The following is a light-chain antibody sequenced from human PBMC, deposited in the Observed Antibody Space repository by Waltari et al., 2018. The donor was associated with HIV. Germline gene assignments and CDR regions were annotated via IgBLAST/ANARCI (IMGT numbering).Light chain of an antibody. V-gene: IGLV1-47*01. CDR1: SSNIGSNY. CDR2: RNN. J-gene: IGLJ3*02. Sequence: QSVLTQPPSASGTPGQRGTSSCSGSSSNIGSNYVYWYQQLPGTAPKLLIYRNNQRPSGVPDRFSGSKSGTSASLAISGLRSEDEADYYCATWDDSLSGPPFGGGTKLTVL. CDR3: ATWDDSLSGPP.